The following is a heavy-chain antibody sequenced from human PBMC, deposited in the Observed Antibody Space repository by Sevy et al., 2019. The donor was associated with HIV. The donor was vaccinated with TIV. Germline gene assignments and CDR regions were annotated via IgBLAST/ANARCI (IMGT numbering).Heavy chain of an antibody. CDR3: ASFYYDSSGYWSDY. D-gene: IGHD3-22*01. J-gene: IGHJ4*02. CDR2: INHSGST. CDR1: GGFLSGYY. Sequence: SETLSLTCAVYGGFLSGYYWSWIRQPPGKGLEWIGEINHSGSTNYNPSLKSRVTISVDTSKNQFSLKLSSVTAADTAVYYCASFYYDSSGYWSDYWGQGALVTVSS. V-gene: IGHV4-34*01.